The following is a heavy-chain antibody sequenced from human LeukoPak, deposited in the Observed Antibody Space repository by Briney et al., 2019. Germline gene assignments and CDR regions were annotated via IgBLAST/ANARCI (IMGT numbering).Heavy chain of an antibody. V-gene: IGHV3-21*01. CDR1: ELTSSSYS. J-gene: IGHJ4*02. CDR3: ARGHADNFDISGPLDY. D-gene: IGHD3-22*01. Sequence: GGSLRFCSAAAELTSSSYSINCLRQAPGKGLEWVSSIRSRSSYIYYADSVKGRFTISRDNAKNSLYLQMNSLRAEDTAVYYCARGHADNFDISGPLDYWGQGTLVTVSS. CDR2: IRSRSSYI.